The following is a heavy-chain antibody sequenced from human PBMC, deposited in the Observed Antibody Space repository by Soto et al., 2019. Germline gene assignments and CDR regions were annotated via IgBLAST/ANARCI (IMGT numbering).Heavy chain of an antibody. J-gene: IGHJ4*02. CDR2: IWYDGSNK. CDR3: ARALWAGTVFKSCPDY. Sequence: GGSLRLSCAASGFTFSSYGMHWVRQAPGKGLEWVAVIWYDGSNKYYADSVKGRFTISRDNSKNTLYLQMNSLRAEDTAVYYCARALWAGTVFKSCPDYWGQGTLVTVSS. D-gene: IGHD4-17*01. CDR1: GFTFSSYG. V-gene: IGHV3-33*01.